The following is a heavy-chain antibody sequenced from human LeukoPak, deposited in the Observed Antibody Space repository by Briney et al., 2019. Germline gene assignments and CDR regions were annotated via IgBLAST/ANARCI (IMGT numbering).Heavy chain of an antibody. CDR3: AGHHYYGSGSYPYPLDY. CDR2: IIPIFGTA. CDR1: GGTFSSYA. D-gene: IGHD3-10*01. V-gene: IGHV1-69*01. Sequence: SVKVSCKASGGTFSSYAISWVRQAPGQGLEWMGGIIPIFGTANYAQKFQGRVTITADESTSTAYMELSSLRSEDTAVYYCAGHHYYGSGSYPYPLDYWGQGTLVTVSS. J-gene: IGHJ4*02.